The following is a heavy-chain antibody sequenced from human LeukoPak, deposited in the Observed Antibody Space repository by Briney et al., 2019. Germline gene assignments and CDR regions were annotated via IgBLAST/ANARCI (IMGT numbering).Heavy chain of an antibody. CDR3: ARVVVAATWPFDI. Sequence: KPSETLSLTCAVSGYSISSGYYWGWIRQPPGKGLEWIGSIYHSGSTYYNPSLKSRVTISVDTSKNQFSLKLSSVTVADTAVYYCARVVVAATWPFDIWGQGTMVTVSS. CDR2: IYHSGST. D-gene: IGHD2-15*01. CDR1: GYSISSGYY. J-gene: IGHJ3*02. V-gene: IGHV4-38-2*01.